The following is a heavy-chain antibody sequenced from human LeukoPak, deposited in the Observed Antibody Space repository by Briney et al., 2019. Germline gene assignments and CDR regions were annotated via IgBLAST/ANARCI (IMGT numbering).Heavy chain of an antibody. CDR1: GGSISSGSYY. Sequence: PSETLSLTCTVSGGSISSGSYYWSWIRQPAGKGLEWIGRIYTRGSTNFNASLKSRVTISVDTSKNQFSLKLSSVTAADTAVYYCARGYGSGSYYGYWGQGTLVTVSS. CDR3: ARGYGSGSYYGY. D-gene: IGHD3-10*01. V-gene: IGHV4-61*02. J-gene: IGHJ4*02. CDR2: IYTRGST.